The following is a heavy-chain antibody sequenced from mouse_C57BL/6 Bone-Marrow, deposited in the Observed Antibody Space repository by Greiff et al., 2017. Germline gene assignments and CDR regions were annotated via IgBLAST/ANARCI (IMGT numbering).Heavy chain of an antibody. V-gene: IGHV5-4*01. D-gene: IGHD1-1*01. J-gene: IGHJ2*01. CDR2: ISDGGSYT. CDR1: GFTFSSYA. Sequence: DVMLVESGGGLVKPGGSLKLSCAASGFTFSSYAMSWVSQTPEKRLEWVATISDGGSYTYYPDNVKGRFTISRDNAKDNLYLQMSHLKSEDTAMYYCAREGYGSSLDYWGQGTTLTVSS. CDR3: AREGYGSSLDY.